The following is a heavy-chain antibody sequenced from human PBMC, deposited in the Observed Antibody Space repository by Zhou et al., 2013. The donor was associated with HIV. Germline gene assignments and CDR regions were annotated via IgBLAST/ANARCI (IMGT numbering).Heavy chain of an antibody. J-gene: IGHJ3*01. D-gene: IGHD3-9*01. Sequence: QVQLVQSGAEVKKPGSSVKVSCKASGGTFSSHAISWVRQAPGQGLEWIGRINIYRGDTSFAQKFQGRVTMTRDTSTSTAYMALRSLRSDDTAVYYCARGSVYFEPKDSFDVWGQGTMVTVSS. CDR3: ARGSVYFEPKDSFDV. CDR2: INIYRGDT. V-gene: IGHV1-69*04. CDR1: GGTFSSHA.